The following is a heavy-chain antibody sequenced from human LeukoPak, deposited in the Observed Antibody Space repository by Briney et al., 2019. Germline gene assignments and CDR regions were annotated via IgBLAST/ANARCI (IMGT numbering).Heavy chain of an antibody. J-gene: IGHJ6*02. CDR3: ARDRGYCSGGSCYWDYYYGMDV. D-gene: IGHD2-15*01. CDR2: ISGSGGST. CDR1: GFTFSRNA. Sequence: PGGSLRLSCAASGFTFSRNAMSWVRQAPGKGLEWVSAISGSGGSTYYADSVKGRFTISRDNAKNSLYLQMNSLRAEDTAVYYCARDRGYCSGGSCYWDYYYGMDVWGQGTTVTVSS. V-gene: IGHV3-23*01.